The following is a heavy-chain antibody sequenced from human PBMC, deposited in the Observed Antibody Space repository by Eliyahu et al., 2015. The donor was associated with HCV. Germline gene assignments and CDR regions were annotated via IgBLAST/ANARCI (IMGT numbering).Heavy chain of an antibody. Sequence: QVQLVQSGPEVKKPGXSXNVSCXASGYTLYTYDLSWLRQAPGHGPEWMGWVSAYSADPTYAQRFQDRVTMTTDTSTNTAYMELRGLTSDDTAVYYCARHLLGARTGSPFDIWGQGTVVTVSS. J-gene: IGHJ3*02. CDR1: GYTLYTYD. CDR2: VSAYSADP. CDR3: ARHLLGARTGSPFDI. D-gene: IGHD1-26*01. V-gene: IGHV1-18*01.